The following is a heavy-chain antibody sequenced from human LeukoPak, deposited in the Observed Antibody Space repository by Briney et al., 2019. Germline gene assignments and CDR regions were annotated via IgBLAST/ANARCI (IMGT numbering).Heavy chain of an antibody. CDR1: GFTFGDYA. CDR2: INGNGGAT. V-gene: IGHV3-23*01. J-gene: IGHJ5*02. Sequence: GGSLRLSCTASGFTFGDYAMSWVRQAPGKGLDWVSTINGNGGATYYADSVRGRFTISRDNSKNTLYLQMNSLRAEDTAVFYCAKGGAYYDFIFDPWGQGTLVTVSS. CDR3: AKGGAYYDFIFDP. D-gene: IGHD3-3*01.